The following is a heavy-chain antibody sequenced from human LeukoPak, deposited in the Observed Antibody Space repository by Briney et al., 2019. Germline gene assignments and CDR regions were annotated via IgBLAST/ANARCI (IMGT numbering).Heavy chain of an antibody. Sequence: GASVKVSCKASGYTFTSYYMHWVRQAPGQGLEWMGRINPNSGGTNYAQKFQGRVTMTRDTSISTAYMELSRLRSDDTAVYYCATNPRSDLAAAGLPIDYWGQGTLVTVSS. CDR2: INPNSGGT. J-gene: IGHJ4*02. D-gene: IGHD6-13*01. V-gene: IGHV1-2*06. CDR1: GYTFTSYY. CDR3: ATNPRSDLAAAGLPIDY.